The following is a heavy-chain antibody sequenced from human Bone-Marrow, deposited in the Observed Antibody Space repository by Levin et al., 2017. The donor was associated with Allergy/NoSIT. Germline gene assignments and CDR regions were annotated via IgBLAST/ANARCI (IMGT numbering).Heavy chain of an antibody. V-gene: IGHV3-7*01. D-gene: IGHD3-22*01. CDR3: ARVSGVRGYSYYYYGMDV. CDR2: IKQDGSEK. J-gene: IGHJ6*02. Sequence: GGSLRLSCAASGFTFSSYWMSWVRQAPGKGLEWVANIKQDGSEKYYVDSVKGRFTISRDNAKNSLYLQMNSLRAEDTAVYYCARVSGVRGYSYYYYGMDVWGQGTTVTVSS. CDR1: GFTFSSYW.